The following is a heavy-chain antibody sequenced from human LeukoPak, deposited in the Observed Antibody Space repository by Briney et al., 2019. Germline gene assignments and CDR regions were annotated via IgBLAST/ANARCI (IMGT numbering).Heavy chain of an antibody. CDR2: INPNSGGT. CDR3: ARDRDYVSDWFDP. V-gene: IGHV1-2*02. CDR1: GYTFTCYY. J-gene: IGHJ5*02. Sequence: ASVKVSCKASGYTFTCYYMHWVRQAPGQGLEWMGWINPNSGGTNYAQKFQGRVTMTRDTSISTAYMELSRLRSDDTAVYYCARDRDYVSDWFDPWGQGTLVTVSS. D-gene: IGHD4-17*01.